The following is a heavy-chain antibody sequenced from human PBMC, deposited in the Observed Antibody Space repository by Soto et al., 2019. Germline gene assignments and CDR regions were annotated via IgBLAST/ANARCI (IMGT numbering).Heavy chain of an antibody. Sequence: SETLSLTCTVSGGSISSYYWSWIRQPPGKGLEWIGYIYYSGSTNYDPSLKSRVTISVDTSKNQFSLKLSSVTAADTAVYYCAGGYEGDFWSGLVLNDYWGQGTLVTVSS. V-gene: IGHV4-59*01. D-gene: IGHD3-3*01. CDR1: GGSISSYY. J-gene: IGHJ4*02. CDR3: AGGYEGDFWSGLVLNDY. CDR2: IYYSGST.